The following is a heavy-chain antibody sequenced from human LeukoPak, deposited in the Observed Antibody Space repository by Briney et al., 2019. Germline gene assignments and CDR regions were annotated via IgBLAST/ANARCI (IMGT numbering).Heavy chain of an antibody. CDR3: ARDRPSFDY. V-gene: IGHV1-18*01. J-gene: IGHJ4*02. Sequence: ASVKVSCKASGYTFSSYGIGWVRQAPGQGLEWMGWISGYNGNTNYAQMFQGRVTMTTDTPTSTAYMELRSLRSDDTAVYYCARDRPSFDYWGQGTLVTVSS. CDR1: GYTFSSYG. CDR2: ISGYNGNT.